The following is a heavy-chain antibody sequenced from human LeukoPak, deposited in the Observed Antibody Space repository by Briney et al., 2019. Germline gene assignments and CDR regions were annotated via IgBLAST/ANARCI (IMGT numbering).Heavy chain of an antibody. CDR3: AREYYGSGSYYNGARYFDY. Sequence: SQTLSLTCAISGDSVSSNSAAWNWLRQSPSRGLEWLGRTYYRSKWYNDYAVSVKSRITINPDTSKNQFSLQLNSVTPEDTAVYYCAREYYGSGSYYNGARYFDYWGQGTLVTVSS. V-gene: IGHV6-1*01. D-gene: IGHD3-10*01. J-gene: IGHJ4*02. CDR1: GDSVSSNSAA. CDR2: TYYRSKWYN.